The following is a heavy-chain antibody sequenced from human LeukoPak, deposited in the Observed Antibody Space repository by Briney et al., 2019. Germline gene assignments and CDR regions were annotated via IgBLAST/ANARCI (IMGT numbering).Heavy chain of an antibody. V-gene: IGHV1-2*02. Sequence: ASVKVSCKTSGYTFTDYYLHWLRQAPGQGLEWMGWINPNSGGTKYAQIFQGRVTMTRDTSIITVYMELSRLKSDDTAVYYCARGPSHGGFDIWGQGTMVTVSS. CDR1: GYTFTDYY. CDR2: INPNSGGT. CDR3: ARGPSHGGFDI. D-gene: IGHD4-23*01. J-gene: IGHJ3*02.